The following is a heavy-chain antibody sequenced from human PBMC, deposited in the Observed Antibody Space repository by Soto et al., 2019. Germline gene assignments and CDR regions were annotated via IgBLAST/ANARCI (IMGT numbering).Heavy chain of an antibody. CDR2: IYWNDDK. CDR1: GFSLSTSGVG. CDR3: AHRLSECSGGVCYRYFDL. D-gene: IGHD2-15*01. Sequence: QITLKESGPTLVNPTQTLTLTCTFSGFSLSTSGVGVGWIRQPPGKALEWLALIYWNDDKHYSPPLKSRPTIPKDTSKNQVDLTMTNMDPLDTATYYCAHRLSECSGGVCYRYFDLWGRGTLVTVSS. V-gene: IGHV2-5*01. J-gene: IGHJ2*01.